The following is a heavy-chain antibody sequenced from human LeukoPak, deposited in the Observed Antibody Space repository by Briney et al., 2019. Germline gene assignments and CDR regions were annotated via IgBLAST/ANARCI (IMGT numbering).Heavy chain of an antibody. D-gene: IGHD4-23*01. CDR2: IYSGGST. J-gene: IGHJ4*02. V-gene: IGHV3-66*01. Sequence: AGGSLRLSCAASGFTVSSNYMSWVRQAPGKGLEWVSVIYSGGSTYYADSVKGRFTISRDNSKNTLYLQMNSLRAEDTAVYYCARDLGSLDYGDNSGRGGDYWGQGTLVTVSS. CDR1: GFTVSSNY. CDR3: ARDLGSLDYGDNSGRGGDY.